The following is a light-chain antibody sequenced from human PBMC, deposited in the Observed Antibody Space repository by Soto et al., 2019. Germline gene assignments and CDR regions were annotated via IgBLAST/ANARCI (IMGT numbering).Light chain of an antibody. CDR3: QQCRSLPS. J-gene: IGKJ4*01. CDR1: QSVSTSY. V-gene: IGKV3D-20*02. CDR2: DAS. Sequence: IMLTQSLVTLSLSPRGRATISCRASQSVSTSYSAWYQQTPGQAPRLLIYDASSRATGISDRFSGSGSGTEFTLTISRIEPEDFAVYYCQQCRSLPSFGGGTKVDIK.